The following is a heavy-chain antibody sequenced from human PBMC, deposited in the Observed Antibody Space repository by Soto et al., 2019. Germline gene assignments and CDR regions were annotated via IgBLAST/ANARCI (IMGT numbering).Heavy chain of an antibody. V-gene: IGHV3-11*06. J-gene: IGHJ4*02. D-gene: IGHD3-16*01. Sequence: GGSLRLSCAASGFTFSDYYMGWIRQAPGKGLEWVSYISSSSSYTNYADSVKGRFTISRDNAKNSLYLQMNSLRAEDTAVYYCGTRGIGSGENWGQGTLVTVSS. CDR1: GFTFSDYY. CDR2: ISSSSSYT. CDR3: GTRGIGSGEN.